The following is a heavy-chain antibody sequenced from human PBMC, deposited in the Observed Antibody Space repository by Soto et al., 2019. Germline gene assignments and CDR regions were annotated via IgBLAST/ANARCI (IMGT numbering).Heavy chain of an antibody. CDR2: INSDGSST. V-gene: IGHV3-74*01. CDR3: AREGHDLGSGYFGYYYYGMDV. J-gene: IGHJ6*02. Sequence: PGGSLRLSCAASGFTFSSYWMHWVRQAPGKGLVWVSRINSDGSSTSYADSVKGRFTISRDNAKNTLYLQMNSLRAEDTAVYYCAREGHDLGSGYFGYYYYGMDVWGQGTTVTISS. CDR1: GFTFSSYW. D-gene: IGHD3-3*01.